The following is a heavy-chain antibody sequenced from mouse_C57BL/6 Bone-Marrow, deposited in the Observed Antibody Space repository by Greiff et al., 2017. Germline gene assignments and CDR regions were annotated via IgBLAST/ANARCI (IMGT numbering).Heavy chain of an antibody. CDR1: GYTFTDYY. V-gene: IGHV1-19*01. CDR3: ARYYYGSSRYWYFDV. J-gene: IGHJ1*03. Sequence: SGPVLVKPGASVQMSCKASGYTFTDYYMNWVKQSHGKSLEWIGVINPYNGGTSYNQKFKGKATLTVDKSSSTAYMELNSLTSEDSAVYYCARYYYGSSRYWYFDVWGTGTTVTVSS. CDR2: INPYNGGT. D-gene: IGHD1-1*01.